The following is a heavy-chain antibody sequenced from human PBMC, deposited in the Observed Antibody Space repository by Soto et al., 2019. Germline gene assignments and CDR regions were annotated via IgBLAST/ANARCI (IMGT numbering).Heavy chain of an antibody. V-gene: IGHV3-23*01. Sequence: PGGSLRLSCAASGITFIANAMSWVRQAPGKGLAWVSDISGSGGGTYYADSVKGRFTISRDNSKNTLYLQMNSLRAEDTAVYYCAKGLRISAAGPYYSYGMDVWGQGTTVTVSS. CDR3: AKGLRISAAGPYYSYGMDV. D-gene: IGHD6-13*01. CDR1: GITFIANA. CDR2: ISGSGGGT. J-gene: IGHJ6*02.